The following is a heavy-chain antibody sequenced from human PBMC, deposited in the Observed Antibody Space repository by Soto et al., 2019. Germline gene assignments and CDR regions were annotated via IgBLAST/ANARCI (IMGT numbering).Heavy chain of an antibody. CDR1: GVSINDFY. Sequence: SETLSLTCTVSGVSINDFYWSWIRQPPGKGLEWIGYIYYSGSTDYNPSLKGRVTISVDTSKKQFSLKLRYVTAADTAVYYCARVGGVAARTFDYWGQGNLVTVSS. J-gene: IGHJ4*02. CDR2: IYYSGST. V-gene: IGHV4-59*01. D-gene: IGHD6-6*01. CDR3: ARVGGVAARTFDY.